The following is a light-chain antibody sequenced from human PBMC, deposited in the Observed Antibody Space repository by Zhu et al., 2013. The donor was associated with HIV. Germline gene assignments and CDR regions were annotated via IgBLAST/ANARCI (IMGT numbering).Light chain of an antibody. CDR3: QQRSRWPLS. V-gene: IGKV3-11*01. CDR2: DAS. Sequence: EVVLTQSPATLSLSPGEGATLSCRASQSISSYLAWYQRKPGQAPRLLIYDASNRATGIPARFSGSGSGTDFTLTISSLEPEDFAVYYCQQRSRWPLSFGGGPRWRSN. CDR1: QSISSY. J-gene: IGKJ4*01.